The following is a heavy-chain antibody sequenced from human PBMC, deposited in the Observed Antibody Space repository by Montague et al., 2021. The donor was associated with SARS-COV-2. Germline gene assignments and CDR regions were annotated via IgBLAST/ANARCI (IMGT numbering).Heavy chain of an antibody. V-gene: IGHV4-59*01. CDR1: GGSISSYY. CDR3: ARQRVSWLLTYYYYFGMDV. J-gene: IGHJ6*02. CDR2: IYYSGST. D-gene: IGHD2-21*02. Sequence: SETLSLTCTVSGGSISSYYWSWIRQPPGKGLEWIGYIYYSGSTNYNPSLKSRVTISVDTSKNQFSLKLSSVTAADTAVYYCARQRVSWLLTYYYYFGMDVWGQGTTVTVSS.